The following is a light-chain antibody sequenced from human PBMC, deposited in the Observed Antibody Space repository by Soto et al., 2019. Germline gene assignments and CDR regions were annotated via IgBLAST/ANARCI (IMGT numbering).Light chain of an antibody. CDR1: QSLSVW. CDR2: KAS. Sequence: DIQMTQSPSTLSASVGGRVTITCRASQSLSVWLAWYQQKAGKAPNLLIYKASRLESGVASRFSGSGSERTFTLTISGMQPRDSATYYCQQYNSYSPTFGQGTKVEVK. V-gene: IGKV1-5*03. CDR3: QQYNSYSPT. J-gene: IGKJ1*01.